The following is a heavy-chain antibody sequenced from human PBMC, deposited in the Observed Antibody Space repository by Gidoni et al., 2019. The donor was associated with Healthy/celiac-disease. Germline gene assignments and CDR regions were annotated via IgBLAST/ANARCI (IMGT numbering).Heavy chain of an antibody. CDR2: IKSKTDGGTT. CDR3: TTDAFGVVIQWWFDP. CDR1: GFTFSNAW. D-gene: IGHD3-3*01. Sequence: EVQLVESGGGLVKPGGYVSLACAASGFTFSNAWMSWVRQAPWKWLDWVGRIKSKTDGGTTDYSAPVKGRFTISRDDSKNTLYLQMNSLKTEDTAVYYCTTDAFGVVIQWWFDPWGQGTLVTVSS. V-gene: IGHV3-15*01. J-gene: IGHJ5*02.